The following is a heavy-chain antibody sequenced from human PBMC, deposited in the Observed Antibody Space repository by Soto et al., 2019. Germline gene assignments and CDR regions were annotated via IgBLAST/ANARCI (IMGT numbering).Heavy chain of an antibody. CDR1: GYTFTSYDT. J-gene: IGHJ6*02. CDR3: ARDKSGHYYTMDV. Sequence: ASVKVSCRASGYTFTSYDTMHWVRQAPGQRLEWMGWINAGNDNTKYPQKFQGRVTITRDTSASTAYMELSSLGSEDTAVYYCARDKSGHYYTMDVWGQGTTVTVSS. V-gene: IGHV1-3*01. CDR2: INAGNDNT.